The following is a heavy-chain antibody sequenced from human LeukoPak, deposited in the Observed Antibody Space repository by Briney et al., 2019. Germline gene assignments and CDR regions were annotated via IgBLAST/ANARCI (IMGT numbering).Heavy chain of an antibody. J-gene: IGHJ4*02. D-gene: IGHD2-2*01. CDR3: AREGGGYCSSTSCFDY. CDR1: GGTFSSYA. CDR2: IIPIFGTA. V-gene: IGHV1-69*01. Sequence: SVKVSCKASGGTFSSYAISWVRQAPGQGLEWMGGIIPIFGTANYAQKFQGRVTITADESTSTACMELSSLRSEDTAVYYCAREGGGYCSSTSCFDYWGQGTLVTVSS.